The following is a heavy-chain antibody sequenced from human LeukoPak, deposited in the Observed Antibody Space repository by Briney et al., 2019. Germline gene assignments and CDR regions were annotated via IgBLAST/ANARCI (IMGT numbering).Heavy chain of an antibody. D-gene: IGHD5-12*01. CDR1: GDSVSSNSAA. Sequence: SQTLSLTCAISGDSVSSNSAAWNWIRQSPSRGLEWLGRTYYRSKWYNDYAVSVKSRITINPDTSKNQFSLQLNSVTPGDTAVYYCARSDIVATMPLPQEGWFDPWGQGTLVTVSS. V-gene: IGHV6-1*01. J-gene: IGHJ5*02. CDR2: TYYRSKWYN. CDR3: ARSDIVATMPLPQEGWFDP.